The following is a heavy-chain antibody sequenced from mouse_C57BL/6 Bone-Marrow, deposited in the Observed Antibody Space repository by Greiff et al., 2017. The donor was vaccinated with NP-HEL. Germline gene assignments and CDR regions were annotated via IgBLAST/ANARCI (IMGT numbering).Heavy chain of an antibody. D-gene: IGHD1-1*01. CDR2: IDPSDSYT. V-gene: IGHV1-50*01. CDR3: AREDYYGSSSYYYAMDY. Sequence: LVESGAELVKPGASVKLSCKASGYTFTSYWMQWVKQRPGQGLEWIGEIDPSDSYTNYNQKFKGKATLTVDTSSSTAYMQLSSLTSEDSAVYYCAREDYYGSSSYYYAMDYWGQGTSVTVSS. CDR1: GYTFTSYW. J-gene: IGHJ4*01.